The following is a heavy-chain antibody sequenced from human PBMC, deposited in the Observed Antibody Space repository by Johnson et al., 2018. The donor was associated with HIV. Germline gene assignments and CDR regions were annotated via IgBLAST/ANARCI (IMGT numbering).Heavy chain of an antibody. V-gene: IGHV3-30*18. CDR1: GFTFRSYA. D-gene: IGHD3-3*01. Sequence: QVQLVESGGGVVQPGRSLRLSCTASGFTFRSYAMHWVRQAPGKGLEWVALISYDGSNKYDADSMKGRFTISRDNSTNTLYLQVNSPPSEDTAVYYCAKDLGGSKTDEVGTDYYEFWNSYPVQDPRVVVGAFDIWGHGTMVTVSS. CDR3: AKDLGGSKTDEVGTDYYEFWNSYPVQDPRVVVGAFDI. J-gene: IGHJ3*02. CDR2: ISYDGSNK.